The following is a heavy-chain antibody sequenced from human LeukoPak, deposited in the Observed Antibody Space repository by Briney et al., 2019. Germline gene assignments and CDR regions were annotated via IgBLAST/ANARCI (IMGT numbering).Heavy chain of an antibody. CDR1: GGSISSGGYS. J-gene: IGHJ6*03. CDR3: ARDEITGTTKYYYYMDV. Sequence: SETLSLTCAVSGGSISSGGYSWSWIRQPPGKGLEWIGYIYHSGSTYYNPSLKSRVTMSVDTSKNQFSLKLSSVTAADTAVYYCARDEITGTTKYYYYMDVWGKGTTVTVSS. V-gene: IGHV4-30-2*01. CDR2: IYHSGST. D-gene: IGHD1-7*01.